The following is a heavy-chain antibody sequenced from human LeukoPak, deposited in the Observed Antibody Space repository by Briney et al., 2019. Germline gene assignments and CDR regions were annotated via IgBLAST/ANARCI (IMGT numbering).Heavy chain of an antibody. J-gene: IGHJ4*02. D-gene: IGHD1-26*01. CDR1: GYSISSSNW. V-gene: IGHV4-28*06. CDR2: IYYSGST. CDR3: ARSSLGVGAADY. Sequence: PSETLSLTCAVSGYSISSSNWWGWIRQPPGKGLEWIGYIYYSGSTNYNPSLKSRVTMSVDTSKNQFSLKLSSVTALDTAVYYCARSSLGVGAADYWGQGTLVTVSS.